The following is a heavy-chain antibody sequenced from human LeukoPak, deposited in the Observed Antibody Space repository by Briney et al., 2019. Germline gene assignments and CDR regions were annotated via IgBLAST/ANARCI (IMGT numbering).Heavy chain of an antibody. D-gene: IGHD6-19*01. CDR3: ASSGWYDPFDY. CDR2: IWFDGSNK. J-gene: IGHJ4*02. Sequence: PGGSLRLSCAASGFTFNRNGMHWVRQAPGKGLEWVAVIWFDGSNKYYADSVKGRFTISTDNSKNTLYLQMNSLRAEDTAVYYCASSGWYDPFDYWGQGTLVTVSS. CDR1: GFTFNRNG. V-gene: IGHV3-33*01.